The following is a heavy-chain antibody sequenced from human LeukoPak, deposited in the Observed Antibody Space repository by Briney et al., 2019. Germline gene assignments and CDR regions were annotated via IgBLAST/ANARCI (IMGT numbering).Heavy chain of an antibody. V-gene: IGHV3-33*06. Sequence: QPGRSLRLSCAASGFTFSSYGMHWVRQAPGKGLEWVAVIWYDGSNKYYADSVKGRFTISRDNSKNTLYLQMNSLRAEDTAVYYCAKGQLVRGEFDYWGQGTLVTVSS. D-gene: IGHD6-6*01. CDR1: GFTFSSYG. J-gene: IGHJ4*02. CDR3: AKGQLVRGEFDY. CDR2: IWYDGSNK.